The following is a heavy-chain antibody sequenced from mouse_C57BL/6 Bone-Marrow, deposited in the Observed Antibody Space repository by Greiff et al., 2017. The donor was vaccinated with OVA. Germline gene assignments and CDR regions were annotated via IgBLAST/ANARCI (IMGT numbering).Heavy chain of an antibody. CDR3: ARQYYGSSRGSWFAY. D-gene: IGHD1-1*01. Sequence: DVMLVESGGGLVQPGGSLKLSCAASGFTFSDYGMAWVRQAPWQGLEWVAFISTFAYSISYAETVTGRVTISRENAKNTLYLEMSSLRSEDTAMYYCARQYYGSSRGSWFAYWGQGTLVTVSA. V-gene: IGHV5-15*01. CDR2: ISTFAYSI. J-gene: IGHJ3*01. CDR1: GFTFSDYG.